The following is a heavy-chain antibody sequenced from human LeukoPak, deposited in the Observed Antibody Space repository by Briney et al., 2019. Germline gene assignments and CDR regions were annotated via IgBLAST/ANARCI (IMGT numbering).Heavy chain of an antibody. CDR3: ARLSNSYGYFQH. J-gene: IGHJ1*01. Sequence: SETLSLTCTVSGGSISSYYWSWIRQPPGKGLEWIGYIYASGSTNYNPSLKSRVTISVDTSKNQFSLKLSSVTAADTAVYYCARLSNSYGYFQHWGQGTLVTVSS. CDR2: IYASGST. V-gene: IGHV4-4*09. D-gene: IGHD5-18*01. CDR1: GGSISSYY.